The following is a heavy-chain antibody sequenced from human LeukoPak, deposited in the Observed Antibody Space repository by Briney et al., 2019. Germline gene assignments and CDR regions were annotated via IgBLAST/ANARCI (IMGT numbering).Heavy chain of an antibody. CDR1: GDSLSSAYY. V-gene: IGHV4-38-2*02. D-gene: IGHD5-18*01. J-gene: IGHJ4*02. CDR2: IYHSGST. CDR3: ARDPAMVQNGFDY. Sequence: SETLSLTCTASGDSLSSAYYWGWIRQPPGKGLEWIGSIYHSGSTYYNPSLKSRVTISVDTSKNQFSLNLISVTAADTAVYYCARDPAMVQNGFDYWGQGTLVTVSS.